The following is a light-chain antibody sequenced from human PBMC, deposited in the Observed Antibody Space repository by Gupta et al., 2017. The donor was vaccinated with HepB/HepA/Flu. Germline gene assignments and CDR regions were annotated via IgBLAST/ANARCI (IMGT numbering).Light chain of an antibody. CDR3: QQSYSCRT. CDR1: QSISSY. CDR2: SVS. Sequence: DIQMTQSPSSLSASVGDRVTITCRASQSISSYLNWYQQKPGKAPKLLIYSVSSWESGVPSRFSGSGSGTDFTLTSSRLQAEDFASYYWQQSYSCRTFGQGTKVEIK. V-gene: IGKV1-39*01. J-gene: IGKJ1*01.